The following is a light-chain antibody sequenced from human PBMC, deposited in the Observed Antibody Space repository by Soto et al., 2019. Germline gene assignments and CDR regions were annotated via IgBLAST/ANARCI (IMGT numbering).Light chain of an antibody. V-gene: IGKV3-20*01. CDR1: QSVSSSY. CDR2: GAS. CDR3: QQYGSSPTT. Sequence: EIVLTRSPGTLSLSPGERATLSCRASQSVSSSYLAWYQQKPGQAPRLLIYGASSRATGIPDRFSGSGSGTDFTLTISRLEPEDFAVYYRQQYGSSPTTFGQGTKVDIK. J-gene: IGKJ1*01.